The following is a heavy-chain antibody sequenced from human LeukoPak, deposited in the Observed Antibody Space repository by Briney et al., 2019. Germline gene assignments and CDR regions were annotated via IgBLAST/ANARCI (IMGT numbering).Heavy chain of an antibody. V-gene: IGHV4-59*08. J-gene: IGHJ4*02. CDR1: GGSISSYY. D-gene: IGHD2-2*01. CDR3: ARLGIGVVPSAMLGDYYFDY. Sequence: SETLSLTCTVSGGSISSYYWSWIRQPPGKGLEWIGYIYYSGSTKYNPTLKSRVTISVDTSKNPFSLKLTSVTAADTAVYYCARLGIGVVPSAMLGDYYFDYWGQGTLVTVSS. CDR2: IYYSGST.